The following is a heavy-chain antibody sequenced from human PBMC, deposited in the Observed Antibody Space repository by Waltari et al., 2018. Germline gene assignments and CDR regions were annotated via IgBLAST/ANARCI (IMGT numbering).Heavy chain of an antibody. CDR1: GGPFGSYA. D-gene: IGHD1-26*01. J-gene: IGHJ3*01. CDR3: AKRIVGGPFDV. V-gene: IGHV1-69*13. CDR2: IIPIYGTP. Sequence: QVRLVQSGAAVRKPGSSVRVSCEASGGPFGSYAIPWVRQAPGQGLEWMAGIIPIYGTPNYAQKFQGRVTIAADASTRTAYMDLSSLRSDDTAVYYCAKRIVGGPFDVWGQGTVVTVSS.